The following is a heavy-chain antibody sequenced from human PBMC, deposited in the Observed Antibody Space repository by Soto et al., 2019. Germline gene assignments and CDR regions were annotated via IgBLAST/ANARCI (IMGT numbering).Heavy chain of an antibody. Sequence: PSETLSLTCAVYGGSFSGYYWSWIRQPPGKGLEWIGEINHSGSTNYNPSLKSRVTISVDTSKNQFSLKLSSVTAADTAVYYCARDVLLVRPGSYGMDVXGQGTTVTVSS. CDR2: INHSGST. CDR1: GGSFSGYY. D-gene: IGHD3-10*01. J-gene: IGHJ6*02. V-gene: IGHV4-34*01. CDR3: ARDVLLVRPGSYGMDV.